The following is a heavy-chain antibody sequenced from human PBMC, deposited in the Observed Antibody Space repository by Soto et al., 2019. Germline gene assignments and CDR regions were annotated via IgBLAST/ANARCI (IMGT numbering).Heavy chain of an antibody. CDR2: IGARGFPI. J-gene: IGHJ4*02. CDR1: GLTFSTYA. Sequence: GGSLRLSCAASGLTFSTYAMSWVRQAPGKGLEWVSYIGARGFPIYYADSVRGRFAMSRDNANSSVFLQMDSLRAEDTAQYFCATEPFDYWGRGALVTISS. CDR3: ATEPFDY. V-gene: IGHV3-48*04.